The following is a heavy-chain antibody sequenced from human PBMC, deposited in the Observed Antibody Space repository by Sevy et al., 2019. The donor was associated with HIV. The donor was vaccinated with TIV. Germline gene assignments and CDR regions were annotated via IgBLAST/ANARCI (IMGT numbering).Heavy chain of an antibody. D-gene: IGHD3-22*01. CDR2: IIPIFGTA. V-gene: IGHV1-69*13. J-gene: IGHJ3*02. CDR1: GGTFSSYA. CDR3: ARCVVVTHAFDI. Sequence: ASVKVSCKASGGTFSSYAISWVRQAPGQGLEWMGGIIPIFGTANYAQKFQGRVTITADESTSTAYMELSSLRAEDTAVYYCARCVVVTHAFDIWGQGTMVTVSS.